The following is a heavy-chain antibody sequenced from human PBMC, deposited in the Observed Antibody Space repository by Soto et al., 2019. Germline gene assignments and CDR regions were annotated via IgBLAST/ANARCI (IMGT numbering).Heavy chain of an antibody. D-gene: IGHD2-2*01. CDR2: IHQSGST. Sequence: PSETLSLTCTVSGDSISKTNWWSWVRQLPGKGLEWIGEIHQSGSTNYSPSLKDRVTISVDNTKNQVSLKLRSVSAADTAVYYGARVPIIVEIPPAPSGWFDPWGQGTLVTVSS. V-gene: IGHV4-4*02. CDR1: GDSISKTNW. J-gene: IGHJ5*02. CDR3: ARVPIIVEIPPAPSGWFDP.